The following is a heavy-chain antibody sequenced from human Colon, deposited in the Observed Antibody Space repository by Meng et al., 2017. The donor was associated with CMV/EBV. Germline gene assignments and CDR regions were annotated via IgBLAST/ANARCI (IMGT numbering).Heavy chain of an antibody. CDR3: ARAPYCTNGVCAKYNWFDP. CDR2: MYHSGST. Sequence: LRLSCTVSGYSISSGYYWGWIRQPPGKGLEWIGNMYHSGSTYYNPSLKSRVTISVDTSKNQFSLKLSSVTAADTAVYYCARAPYCTNGVCAKYNWFDPWGQGTLVTVSS. D-gene: IGHD2-8*01. CDR1: GYSISSGYY. J-gene: IGHJ5*02. V-gene: IGHV4-38-2*02.